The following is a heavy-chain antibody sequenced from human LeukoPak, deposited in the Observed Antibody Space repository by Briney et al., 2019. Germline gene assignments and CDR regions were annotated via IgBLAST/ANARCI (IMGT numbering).Heavy chain of an antibody. CDR3: ARHSRLVRAFDY. D-gene: IGHD3-9*01. V-gene: IGHV4-39*01. CDR2: IYYSGST. Sequence: SETLSLTCAVDGGSFSDYYWGWIRQPPGKGLEWIGSIYYSGSTYYNPSLKSRVIISVDTSKNQFSLNLSSVTAADTAVYYCARHSRLVRAFDYWGQGTLVTVSS. CDR1: GGSFSDYY. J-gene: IGHJ4*02.